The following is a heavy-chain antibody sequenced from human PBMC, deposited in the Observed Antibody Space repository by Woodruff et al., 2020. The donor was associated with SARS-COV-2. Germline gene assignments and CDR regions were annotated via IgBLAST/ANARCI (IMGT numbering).Heavy chain of an antibody. J-gene: IGHJ3*02. V-gene: IGHV4-30-2*04. Sequence: TISVDTSKNQFSLKLSSVTAADTAVYYCARDKTEGMTLFAFDIWGQGTMVTVSS. CDR3: ARDKTEGMTLFAFDI. D-gene: IGHD1-1*01.